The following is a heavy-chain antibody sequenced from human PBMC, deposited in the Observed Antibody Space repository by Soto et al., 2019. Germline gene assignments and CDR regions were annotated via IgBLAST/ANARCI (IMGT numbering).Heavy chain of an antibody. Sequence: PGGSLRLSCAASGFTFSDSAINWVRQASGKGLEWVGRIRSKTNNYATEYAASVKGRFTISRDDSKNTAYLQMNSLKTEDTAVYYCTRLKTVTTPRYNGWGQGTLVTVSS. CDR2: IRSKTNNYAT. D-gene: IGHD4-4*01. CDR1: GFTFSDSA. CDR3: TRLKTVTTPRYNG. J-gene: IGHJ4*02. V-gene: IGHV3-73*01.